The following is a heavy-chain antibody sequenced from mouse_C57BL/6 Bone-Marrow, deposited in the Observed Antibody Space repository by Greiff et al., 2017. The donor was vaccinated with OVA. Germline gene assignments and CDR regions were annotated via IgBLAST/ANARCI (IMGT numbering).Heavy chain of an antibody. J-gene: IGHJ2*01. CDR1: GYTFTNYW. CDR2: IYPGGGYT. Sequence: QVHVKQSGAELVRPGTSVKMSCKASGYTFTNYWIGWAKQRPGHGLEWIGDIYPGGGYTNYNEKFKGKATLTADKSSSTAYMQFSSLTSEDSAIYYCARRGSSYVYYFDYWGQGTTLTVSS. CDR3: ARRGSSYVYYFDY. V-gene: IGHV1-63*01. D-gene: IGHD1-1*01.